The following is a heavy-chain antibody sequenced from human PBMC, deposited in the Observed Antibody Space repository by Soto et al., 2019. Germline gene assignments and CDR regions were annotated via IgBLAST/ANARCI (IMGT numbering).Heavy chain of an antibody. Sequence: QVQLVESGGGVVQPGRSLRLSCAASGFTFSDYGMHWVRHAPGKGLEWVAMIWYDGSNENYADSVKGRFTISRDNSKNTLYLQMYSLRAEDTAVYYCARERRFLEWSVSYGMDVWGQGTTVTVTS. D-gene: IGHD3-3*01. V-gene: IGHV3-33*01. CDR3: ARERRFLEWSVSYGMDV. J-gene: IGHJ6*02. CDR2: IWYDGSNE. CDR1: GFTFSDYG.